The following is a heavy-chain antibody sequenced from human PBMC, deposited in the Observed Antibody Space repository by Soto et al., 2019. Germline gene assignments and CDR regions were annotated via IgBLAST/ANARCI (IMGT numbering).Heavy chain of an antibody. D-gene: IGHD6-19*01. V-gene: IGHV6-1*01. CDR1: GDSVSSNSAA. J-gene: IGHJ6*02. Sequence: SQTLSLTCAISGDSVSSNSAAWNWIRQSPSRGLEWLGRTYYRSKWYNDYAVSVKSRITINPDTSKNQFSLQLNSVTPEDTAVYYCARDRDIAVAGTPFYYYYGMDVWGHGTTVTVSS. CDR3: ARDRDIAVAGTPFYYYYGMDV. CDR2: TYYRSKWYN.